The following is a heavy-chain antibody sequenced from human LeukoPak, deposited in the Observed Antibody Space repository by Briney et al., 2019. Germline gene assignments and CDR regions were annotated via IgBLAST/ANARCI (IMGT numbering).Heavy chain of an antibody. J-gene: IGHJ3*02. CDR3: ARVVVAAADAFDI. CDR2: INHSGSI. Sequence: SETLSLTCAVYGGSLSGYYWSWIRQPPGKGLEWIGEINHSGSINYNPSLKSRVTISVDTSKNQFSLKLSSVTAADTAEYYCARVVVAAADAFDIWGQGTMVTVSS. V-gene: IGHV4-34*01. CDR1: GGSLSGYY. D-gene: IGHD2-15*01.